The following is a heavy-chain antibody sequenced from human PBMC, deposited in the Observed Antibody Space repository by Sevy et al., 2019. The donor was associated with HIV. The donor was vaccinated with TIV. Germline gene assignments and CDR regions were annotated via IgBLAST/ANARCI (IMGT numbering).Heavy chain of an antibody. V-gene: IGHV3-33*01. Sequence: GGSLRLSCAASGFTFSSYGMHWVRQAPGKGLEWVAVIWYDGSNKYCADSVKGRFTISRDNSKNTLYLQMNSLRAEDTAVYYCARDMQQLALYYYGMDVWGQGTTVTVSS. CDR3: ARDMQQLALYYYGMDV. CDR1: GFTFSSYG. J-gene: IGHJ6*02. D-gene: IGHD6-13*01. CDR2: IWYDGSNK.